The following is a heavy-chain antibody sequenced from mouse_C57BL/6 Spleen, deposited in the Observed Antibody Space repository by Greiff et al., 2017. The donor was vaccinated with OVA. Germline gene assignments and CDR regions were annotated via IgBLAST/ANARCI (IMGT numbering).Heavy chain of an antibody. V-gene: IGHV1-78*01. CDR3: ARWEGRGGFDY. CDR2: IYPRDGST. J-gene: IGHJ2*01. Sequence: VQLQQSDAELVKPGASVNISCKVSGYTFTDHTIHWMQQSPEQGLEWIGYIYPRDGSTKYNEKCKGKATLTAYKSYSTAYLQLNSLTSEDAAGYFCARWEGRGGFDYWGQGTTLTVSS. D-gene: IGHD3-3*01. CDR1: GYTFTDHT.